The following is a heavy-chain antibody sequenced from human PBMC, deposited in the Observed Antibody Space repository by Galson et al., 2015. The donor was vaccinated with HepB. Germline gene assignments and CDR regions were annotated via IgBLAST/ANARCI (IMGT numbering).Heavy chain of an antibody. CDR2: ISGSGGST. CDR1: TFIFSTYS. D-gene: IGHD3-16*01. Sequence: SLRLSCAASTFIFSTYSMNWVRQAPGKGLEWVSGISGSGGSTQYVDSVKGRFTISRDNSKNTLSLQMNSLRAEDTAVYYCAKTSLFGDAHYFDYWGQGTLVTVSS. V-gene: IGHV3-23*01. CDR3: AKTSLFGDAHYFDY. J-gene: IGHJ4*02.